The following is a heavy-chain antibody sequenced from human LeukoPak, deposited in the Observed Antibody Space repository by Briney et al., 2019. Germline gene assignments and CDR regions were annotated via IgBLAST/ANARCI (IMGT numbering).Heavy chain of an antibody. J-gene: IGHJ2*01. Sequence: PGGSLRLSCAASGFTFSDYYMSWIRQAPGKGLEWVSYISSSGSTIYYADSVKGRFTISRDNAENSLYLQMNSLRAEDTAVYYCARDRRHLRGYFDLWGRGTLVTVSS. V-gene: IGHV3-11*01. CDR1: GFTFSDYY. CDR2: ISSSGSTI. CDR3: ARDRRHLRGYFDL.